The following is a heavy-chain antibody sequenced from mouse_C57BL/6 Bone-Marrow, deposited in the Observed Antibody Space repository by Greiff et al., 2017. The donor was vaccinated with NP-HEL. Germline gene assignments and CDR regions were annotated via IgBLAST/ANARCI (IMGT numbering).Heavy chain of an antibody. CDR1: GYTFTSYW. CDR3: ARGYSIWFAY. CDR2: IYPSDSET. Sequence: QVQLKQPGAELVRPGSSVKLSCKASGYTFTSYWMDWVKQRPGQGLEWIGNIYPSDSETHYNQKFKDKATLTVDKSSSTAYMQLSSLTSEDSAVYYCARGYSIWFAYWGQGTLVTVSA. D-gene: IGHD2-5*01. J-gene: IGHJ3*01. V-gene: IGHV1-61*01.